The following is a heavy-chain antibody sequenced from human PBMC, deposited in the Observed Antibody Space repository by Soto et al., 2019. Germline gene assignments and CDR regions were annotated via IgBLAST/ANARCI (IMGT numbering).Heavy chain of an antibody. CDR1: GFTFRSYA. D-gene: IGHD2-2*01. CDR3: AKDRSSTSCYAFDY. CDR2: IGGSSGST. J-gene: IGHJ4*02. V-gene: IGHV3-23*01. Sequence: RGGSLRLSCAASGFTFRSYAMSWVRQAPGKGLEWVSAIGGSSGSTDYADSVKGRFTISRDNSKNTLFLQMNSLRAEDTAVYYCAKDRSSTSCYAFDYWGQGTLVTVSS.